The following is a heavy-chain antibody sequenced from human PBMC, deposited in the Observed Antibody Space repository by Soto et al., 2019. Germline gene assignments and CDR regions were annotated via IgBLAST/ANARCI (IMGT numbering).Heavy chain of an antibody. CDR3: AKDISPSIAAAGTLGDAFDI. V-gene: IGHV3-9*01. CDR1: GFTFDDYA. J-gene: IGHJ3*02. CDR2: ISWNSGSI. Sequence: QTGGSMRLSCAASGFTFDDYAMHWVRQAPGKGLEWVSGISWNSGSIGYADSVKGRFTISRDNAKNSLYLQMNSLRAEDTALYYCAKDISPSIAAAGTLGDAFDIWGQGTMVTVSS. D-gene: IGHD6-13*01.